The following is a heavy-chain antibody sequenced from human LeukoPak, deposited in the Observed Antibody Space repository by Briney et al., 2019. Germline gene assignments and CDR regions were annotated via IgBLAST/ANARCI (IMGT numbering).Heavy chain of an antibody. CDR2: ISYDGSNK. Sequence: GGSLRLSCAASGFTFSSYGMHWVRQAPGKGLEWVAVISYDGSNKYYADSVKGRFTISRDNSKNTLYLQMNSLRAEDTAVYYCAKCLYYYDSTGPNFDYWGQGTLVTVSS. V-gene: IGHV3-30*18. J-gene: IGHJ4*02. CDR3: AKCLYYYDSTGPNFDY. D-gene: IGHD3-22*01. CDR1: GFTFSSYG.